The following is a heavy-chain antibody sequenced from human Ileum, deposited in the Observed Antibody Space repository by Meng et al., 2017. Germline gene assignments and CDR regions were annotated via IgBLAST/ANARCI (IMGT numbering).Heavy chain of an antibody. Sequence: QVQLVESGAEVKQPGASVTGSCKASGYTFTDYGISWVRQAPGQRLQWLGWVSGYSGQSHYAQRVQDRVAMTTDTSTNTAYMELRSLRSDDTAVYYCAKDSVATATQFDSWGQGTLVTVSS. CDR2: VSGYSGQS. J-gene: IGHJ4*02. D-gene: IGHD5-12*01. CDR1: GYTFTDYG. CDR3: AKDSVATATQFDS. V-gene: IGHV1-18*01.